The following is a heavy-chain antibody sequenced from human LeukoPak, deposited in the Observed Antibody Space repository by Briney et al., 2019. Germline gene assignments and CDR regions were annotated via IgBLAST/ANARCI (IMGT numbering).Heavy chain of an antibody. V-gene: IGHV1-46*01. CDR1: GYTFTNYY. J-gene: IGHJ4*02. D-gene: IGHD6-13*01. CDR3: ARVPHSSSWLIFDY. CDR2: INPGGDNT. Sequence: ASVKVSCKASGYTFTNYYIHWVRQAPGQGLEWMGLINPGGDNTDYAQNFQGRVTMTRDTSTSTVYMELSSLRSEDTAVYYCARVPHSSSWLIFDYWGQGTLVTVSS.